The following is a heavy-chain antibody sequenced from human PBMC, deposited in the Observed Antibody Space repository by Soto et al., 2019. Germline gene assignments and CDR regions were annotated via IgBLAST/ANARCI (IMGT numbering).Heavy chain of an antibody. J-gene: IGHJ6*02. CDR1: GFTFSSYA. CDR2: ISGSGGST. CDR3: AKGMGPYYYYGMDV. Sequence: EVQLLESGGGLVQPGGSLRLSCAASGFTFSSYAMSWVRQAPGKGLEWVSAISGSGGSTYYADSVKGRFTISRDNSKNTLYMQMNSLRAEDTAVYYCAKGMGPYYYYGMDVWGQGTTVTVSS. V-gene: IGHV3-23*01.